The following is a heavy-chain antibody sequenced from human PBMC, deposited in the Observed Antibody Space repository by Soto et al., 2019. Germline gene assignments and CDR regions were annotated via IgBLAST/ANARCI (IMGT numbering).Heavy chain of an antibody. CDR2: ISGSGGST. V-gene: IGHV3-23*01. CDR1: GFTFSSYA. CDR3: AKDLTVTYYDILTGYYPNNY. J-gene: IGHJ4*02. D-gene: IGHD3-9*01. Sequence: GGSLRLSCAASGFTFSSYAMSWVRQAPGKGLEWVSAISGSGGSTYYADSVKGRFTISRDNSKNTLYLQMNSLRAEDTAVYYCAKDLTVTYYDILTGYYPNNYWGQGTLVTVSS.